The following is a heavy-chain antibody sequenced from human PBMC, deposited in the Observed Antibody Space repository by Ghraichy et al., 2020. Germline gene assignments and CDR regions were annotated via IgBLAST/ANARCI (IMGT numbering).Heavy chain of an antibody. J-gene: IGHJ6*02. CDR2: ISGSGGST. CDR3: AKVPQPLYDFWSGYWPKGRDYYGMDV. V-gene: IGHV3-23*01. CDR1: GFTFSSYA. Sequence: GGSLRLSCAASGFTFSSYAMSWVRQAPGKGLEWVSAISGSGGSTYYADSVKGRFTISRDNSKNTLYLQMNSLRAEDTAVYYCAKVPQPLYDFWSGYWPKGRDYYGMDVWGQGTTVTVSS. D-gene: IGHD3-3*01.